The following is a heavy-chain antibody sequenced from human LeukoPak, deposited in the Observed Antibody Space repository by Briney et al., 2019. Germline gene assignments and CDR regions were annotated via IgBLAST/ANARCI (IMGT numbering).Heavy chain of an antibody. CDR2: IRYDGSNK. Sequence: GGSLRLSCAASGFTFSSYGMHWVRQAPGKGLELVAFIRYDGSNKYYADSVKGRFTISRDNSKNTLYLQMNSLRAEDTAVYYCAKVAIFGVVIIPSYYYYHMDVWGKGTTVTVSS. D-gene: IGHD3-3*01. CDR1: GFTFSSYG. J-gene: IGHJ6*03. V-gene: IGHV3-30*02. CDR3: AKVAIFGVVIIPSYYYYHMDV.